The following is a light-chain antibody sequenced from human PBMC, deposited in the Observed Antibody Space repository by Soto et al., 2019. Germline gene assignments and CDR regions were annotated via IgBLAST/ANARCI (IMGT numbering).Light chain of an antibody. CDR3: QEYLQWPPGM. Sequence: EIVVTQSPATLSGSPGERVTLSCRASQFVSSRLAWYQQRPGQVPRLLIYDTSTRAPGISARFSGSGSGTDFTLTISTLQSEGVAVSDCQEYLQWPPGMFGQGTTVDMK. CDR1: QFVSSR. J-gene: IGKJ1*01. CDR2: DTS. V-gene: IGKV3-15*01.